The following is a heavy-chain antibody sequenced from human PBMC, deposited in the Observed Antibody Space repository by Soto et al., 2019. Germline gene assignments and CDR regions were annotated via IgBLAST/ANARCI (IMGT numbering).Heavy chain of an antibody. V-gene: IGHV1-69*05. CDR2: IIPIFGTA. J-gene: IGHJ4*02. D-gene: IGHD6-19*01. Sequence: SVKVSCKASGGTFSSYAISWVRQAPGQGLEWMGGIIPIFGTANYAQKFQGRVTISRDDAKNSLYLQMNSLRAEDTAVYYCARESRPGYNSGWYSFDYWGQGALVTVSS. CDR3: ARESRPGYNSGWYSFDY. CDR1: GGTFSSYA.